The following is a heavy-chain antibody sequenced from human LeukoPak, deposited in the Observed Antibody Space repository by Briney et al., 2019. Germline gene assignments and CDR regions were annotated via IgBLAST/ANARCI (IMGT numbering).Heavy chain of an antibody. D-gene: IGHD6-19*01. CDR3: ASSGWYNWFDP. CDR2: INGDGSST. Sequence: GGSLRLSCVASGFTFSNYWMHWVRQAPGKGLVWVSRINGDGSSTIYADSVKGRFTTSRDNDKNAFYLQMDSLRGEDTAVYYCASSGWYNWFDPWGQGTLVTVSS. V-gene: IGHV3-74*01. J-gene: IGHJ5*02. CDR1: GFTFSNYW.